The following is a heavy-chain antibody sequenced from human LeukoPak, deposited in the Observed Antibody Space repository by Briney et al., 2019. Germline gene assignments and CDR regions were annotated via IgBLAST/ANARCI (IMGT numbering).Heavy chain of an antibody. CDR1: GGSISTYY. V-gene: IGHV4-59*08. Sequence: SETLSLTCTVSGGSISTYYWSWIRQPPGKELEWIGYIYYSGSTNHNPSLKSRVTISVDTSKNQFSLNLSSVTAADTAVYYCARPSRSGSGWDAFDLWGQGAMVTVS. J-gene: IGHJ3*01. CDR2: IYYSGST. CDR3: ARPSRSGSGWDAFDL. D-gene: IGHD3-22*01.